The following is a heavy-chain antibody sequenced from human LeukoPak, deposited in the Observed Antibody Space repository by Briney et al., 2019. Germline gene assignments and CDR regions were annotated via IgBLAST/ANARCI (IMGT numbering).Heavy chain of an antibody. CDR2: IYSDGAT. CDR1: GLTVNSNY. V-gene: IGHV3-53*01. J-gene: IGHJ5*02. CDR3: AGAIPRMIT. D-gene: IGHD2-15*01. Sequence: GGSLRLSCVASGLTVNSNYMSWGRQAPGKGLEWVSIIYSDGATYYSDSVKGRFTISRDISKNTLHLQMDSLRAEDTALYYCAGAIPRMITWGQGTLVVVS.